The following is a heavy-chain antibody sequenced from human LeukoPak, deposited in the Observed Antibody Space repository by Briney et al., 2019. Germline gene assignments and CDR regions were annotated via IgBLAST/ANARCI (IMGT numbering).Heavy chain of an antibody. CDR1: GGSISSYY. CDR3: ASTGRELNWFDP. Sequence: SETLSLTCTVSGGSISSYYWSWIRQPPGKGLEWIGYIYYSGSTNYNPSLKSRVTISVDTSKSQFSLKLSSVTAADTAVYYCASTGRELNWFDPWGQGTLVTVSS. V-gene: IGHV4-59*01. CDR2: IYYSGST. D-gene: IGHD1-26*01. J-gene: IGHJ5*02.